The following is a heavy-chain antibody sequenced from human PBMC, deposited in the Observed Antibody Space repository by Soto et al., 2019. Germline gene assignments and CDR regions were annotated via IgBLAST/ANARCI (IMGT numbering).Heavy chain of an antibody. CDR1: GYTFTNYD. Sequence: QVQLVQSGAEVKKPGASVKVSCKASGYTFTNYDINWVRQATGQGLEWMGWMNPKSGNTGYAQQFQGRVTMTRSTSINTADMELSSLRSEDTAVYYCVRVYGEIDYWGQGTLVTVSS. V-gene: IGHV1-8*01. J-gene: IGHJ4*02. CDR2: MNPKSGNT. CDR3: VRVYGEIDY. D-gene: IGHD4-17*01.